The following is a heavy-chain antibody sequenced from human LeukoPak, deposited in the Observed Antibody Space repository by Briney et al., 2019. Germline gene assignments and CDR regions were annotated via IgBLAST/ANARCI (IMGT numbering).Heavy chain of an antibody. V-gene: IGHV3-23*01. J-gene: IGHJ5*02. CDR1: GFTFSSYA. D-gene: IGHD3-3*01. CDR3: ARVRASGTDDDFWSGYPYWFDP. Sequence: GGSLRLSCAASGFTFSSYAMSWVRQAPGKGLEWVSAISGSGGSTYYADSVKGRFTISRDNSKNTLYLQMNSLRAEDTAVYYCARVRASGTDDDFWSGYPYWFDPWGQGTLVTVSS. CDR2: ISGSGGST.